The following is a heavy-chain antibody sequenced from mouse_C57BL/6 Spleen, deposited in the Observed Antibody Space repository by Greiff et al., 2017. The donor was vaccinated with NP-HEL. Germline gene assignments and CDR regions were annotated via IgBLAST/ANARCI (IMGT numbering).Heavy chain of an antibody. Sequence: EVQLQQSGPELVKPGASVKISCKASGYTFTDYYMNWVKQSHGKSLEWIGDINPNNGGTSYNQKFKGKATLTVDKSSSTAYMELRSLTSEDSAVYYCARGGMVTTSHYFDYWGQGTTLTVSS. D-gene: IGHD2-2*01. CDR1: GYTFTDYY. J-gene: IGHJ2*01. V-gene: IGHV1-26*01. CDR3: ARGGMVTTSHYFDY. CDR2: INPNNGGT.